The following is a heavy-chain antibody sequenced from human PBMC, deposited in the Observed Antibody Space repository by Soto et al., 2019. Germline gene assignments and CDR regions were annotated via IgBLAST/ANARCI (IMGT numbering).Heavy chain of an antibody. V-gene: IGHV3-73*01. J-gene: IGHJ4*02. CDR3: TSRYCSGGSCRDY. CDR1: GFTFSGSA. CDR2: IRGKANSYAT. D-gene: IGHD2-15*01. Sequence: GGSLRLSCAASGFTFSGSAMHWVRQASGKGLEWVGRIRGKANSYATAYAASVKGRFTISRDDSKNTAYLQMNSLKTEDTAVYYCTSRYCSGGSCRDYWGQGTLVTVSS.